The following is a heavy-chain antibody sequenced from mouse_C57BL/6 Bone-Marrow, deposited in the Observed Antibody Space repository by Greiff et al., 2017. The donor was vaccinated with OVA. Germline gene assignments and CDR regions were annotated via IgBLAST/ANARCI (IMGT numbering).Heavy chain of an antibody. V-gene: IGHV1-78*01. D-gene: IGHD1-1*01. CDR1: GYTFTDHT. CDR2: IYPRDGST. Sequence: QVQLQQSDAELVKPGASVKISCKVSGYTFTDHTIHWMKQRPEQGLEWIGYIYPRDGSTKYNEKFKGKATLTGDKSSSTAYMQLNSLTSEDSAVYFCARSKIHGSSYRYFDYWGQGTTLTVSS. J-gene: IGHJ2*01. CDR3: ARSKIHGSSYRYFDY.